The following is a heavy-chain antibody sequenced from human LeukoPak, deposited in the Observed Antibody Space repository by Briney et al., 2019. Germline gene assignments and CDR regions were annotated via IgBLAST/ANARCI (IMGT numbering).Heavy chain of an antibody. Sequence: ASVKVSCKASGYTFTGYYIHWVRQAPGQGLEWMGWINPNSGGTNYAQKFQGRVTMTRDTSISTAYMELSRLRSDDTAVYYCARDGAVAGTLAFDIWGQGTMVTVSS. CDR3: ARDGAVAGTLAFDI. J-gene: IGHJ3*02. D-gene: IGHD6-19*01. CDR1: GYTFTGYY. CDR2: INPNSGGT. V-gene: IGHV1-2*02.